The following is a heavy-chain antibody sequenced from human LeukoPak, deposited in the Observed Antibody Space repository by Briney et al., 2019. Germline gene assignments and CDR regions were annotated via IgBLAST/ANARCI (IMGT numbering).Heavy chain of an antibody. D-gene: IGHD2-8*01. CDR1: GYTFTGHY. CDR3: ARDPELLMDSTYYEWRHWFDP. V-gene: IGHV1-2*02. CDR2: INPNSGGT. Sequence: ASVKVSCKASGYTFTGHYMHWVRQAPGQGLEWMGWINPNSGGTKYAQKFEGRVAMTRDTSISTAYMELSGLRSDDTAVYYCARDPELLMDSTYYEWRHWFDPWGQGTLVTVSS. J-gene: IGHJ5*02.